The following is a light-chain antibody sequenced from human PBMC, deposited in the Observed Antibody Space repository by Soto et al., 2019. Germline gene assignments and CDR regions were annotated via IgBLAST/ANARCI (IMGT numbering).Light chain of an antibody. CDR1: QDISSY. CDR3: QQVNSYPRT. Sequence: IQLTQSPSSLSASVGDRVTITCRASQDISSYLAWYQQKPGIAPKLLIYAASTLQSGVPSRFSGSGSGTDFTLTISSLQPKDFATYYCQQVNSYPRTFGQGSKVEIK. V-gene: IGKV1-9*01. J-gene: IGKJ1*01. CDR2: AAS.